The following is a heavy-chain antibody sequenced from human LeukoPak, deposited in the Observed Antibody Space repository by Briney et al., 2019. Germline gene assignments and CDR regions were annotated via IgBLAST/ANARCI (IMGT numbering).Heavy chain of an antibody. V-gene: IGHV1-69*05. CDR2: IIPIFGTA. CDR3: ARGGLGRYFDY. Sequence: ASVKVSCKASGGTFSSYAISWVRQAPGQGLEWMGGIIPIFGTANYAQEFQGRVTITTDESTSTAYMELSSLRSEDTAVYYCARGGLGRYFDYWGQGTLVTVSS. D-gene: IGHD3/OR15-3a*01. J-gene: IGHJ4*02. CDR1: GGTFSSYA.